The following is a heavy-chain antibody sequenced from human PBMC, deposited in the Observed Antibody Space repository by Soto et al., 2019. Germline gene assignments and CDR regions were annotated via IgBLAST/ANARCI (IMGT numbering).Heavy chain of an antibody. Sequence: GGSLRLSCAASGFTFSSYSMNWVRQAPGKGLEWVSSISSSSSYIYYADSVKGRSTISRDNAKNSLYLQMNSLRAEDTAVYYCARGLDVKYCSSTSCYGGFDYWGQGTLVTVSS. CDR2: ISSSSSYI. CDR3: ARGLDVKYCSSTSCYGGFDY. CDR1: GFTFSSYS. D-gene: IGHD2-2*01. V-gene: IGHV3-21*01. J-gene: IGHJ4*02.